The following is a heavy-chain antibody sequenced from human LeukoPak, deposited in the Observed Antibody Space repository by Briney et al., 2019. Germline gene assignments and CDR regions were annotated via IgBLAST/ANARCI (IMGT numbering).Heavy chain of an antibody. CDR3: AKPARTDYADY. CDR1: GFTFSSYE. J-gene: IGHJ4*02. D-gene: IGHD1-14*01. Sequence: GGSLRLSCAASGFTFSSYEMNWVRQAPGKGLEWVSYISSSSSYIYYADSVKGRFTISRDNAKNSLYLQMNSLRAEDTAVYYCAKPARTDYADYWGQGTLVTVSS. V-gene: IGHV3-21*05. CDR2: ISSSSSYI.